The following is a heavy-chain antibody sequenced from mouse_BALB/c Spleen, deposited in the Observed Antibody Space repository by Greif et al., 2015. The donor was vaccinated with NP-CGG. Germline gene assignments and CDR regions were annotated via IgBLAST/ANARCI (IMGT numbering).Heavy chain of an antibody. V-gene: IGHV5-9-2*01. CDR1: GFTFSSYG. CDR3: ARLGSSLYWYFYV. J-gene: IGHJ1*01. D-gene: IGHD1-1*01. CDR2: ISGGGSYT. Sequence: EVKLMESGGGLVKPGGSLKLSCAASGFTFSSYGMSWVRQTPEKRLEWVATISGGGSYTYYPDSVKGRFTISRDNAKNNLYLQMSSRRSEDTALYYCARLGSSLYWYFYVWVSGTTVTVSS.